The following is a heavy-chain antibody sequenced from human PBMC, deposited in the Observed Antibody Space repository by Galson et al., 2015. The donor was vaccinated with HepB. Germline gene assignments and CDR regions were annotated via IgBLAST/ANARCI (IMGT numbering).Heavy chain of an antibody. V-gene: IGHV3-30*18. CDR3: AKYYYDVSGYSFFGY. D-gene: IGHD3-22*01. J-gene: IGHJ4*02. Sequence: SLRLSCAASGFTFSDYGMHWVRQAPGKGLEWVAVISFDGNYKYNGDSVKGRFTISRDNSKNTLYLQMNSLRAEDTAVYYCAKYYYDVSGYSFFGYWGQGTLVTVSP. CDR1: GFTFSDYG. CDR2: ISFDGNYK.